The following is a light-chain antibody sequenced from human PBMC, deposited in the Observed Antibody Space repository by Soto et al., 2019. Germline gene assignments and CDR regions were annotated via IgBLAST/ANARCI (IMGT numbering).Light chain of an antibody. J-gene: IGLJ1*01. CDR2: EVT. Sequence: QSVLTQPPSASGSPGQSVTISCTGTRSDVAGYNFVSWYQQHPGKAPRLIIYEVTKRPSGVPDRFSGSKSCNTASLTVSGLQAEDEAHYYCGSYAGCNNFVCGAGTKVTVL. V-gene: IGLV2-8*01. CDR1: RSDVAGYNF. CDR3: GSYAGCNNFV.